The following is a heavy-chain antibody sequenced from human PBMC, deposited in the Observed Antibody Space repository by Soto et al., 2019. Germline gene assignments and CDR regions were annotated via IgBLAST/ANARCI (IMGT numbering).Heavy chain of an antibody. CDR2: INHSGST. CDR1: GGSFSGYY. CDR3: ARDYDYVWGSYRPRIGTIFDY. D-gene: IGHD3-16*02. V-gene: IGHV4-34*01. Sequence: SEPLSLTCSVYGGSFSGYYWSWIRQPPGKGLEWIGEINHSGSTNYNPSLKSRVTISVDTSKNQFSLKLSSVTAADTAVYYCARDYDYVWGSYRPRIGTIFDYWGQGTLVTVSS. J-gene: IGHJ4*02.